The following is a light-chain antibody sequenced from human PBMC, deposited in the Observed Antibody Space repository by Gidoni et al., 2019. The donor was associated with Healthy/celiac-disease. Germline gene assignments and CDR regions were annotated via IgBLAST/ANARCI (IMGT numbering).Light chain of an antibody. V-gene: IGLV1-40*01. J-gene: IGLJ1*01. CDR3: QSYDSSLSGAYV. CDR1: SSNIGAGYD. CDR2: GNS. Sequence: QPVLTQPPSVSGPPGQRVTISCTGSSSNIGAGYDVHWYQQLPGTAPKLLIYGNSNRPSGVPDRFSGSKSGTSASLAITGLQAEDEADYYCQSYDSSLSGAYVFGTGTKVTVL.